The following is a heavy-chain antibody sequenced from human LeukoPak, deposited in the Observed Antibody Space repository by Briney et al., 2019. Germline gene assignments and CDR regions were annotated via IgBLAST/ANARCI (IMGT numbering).Heavy chain of an antibody. D-gene: IGHD3-3*01. CDR2: IYSGGST. Sequence: PGGSLRLSCAASGFTVSSNYMSWVRQAPGKGLEWVSVIYSGGSTYYADSVKGRFTISRDNSKNTLYLQMNSLRAEDTAVYYCARAPVLDFWSGYPPDFWGQGTLVTVSS. J-gene: IGHJ4*02. CDR1: GFTVSSNY. V-gene: IGHV3-66*02. CDR3: ARAPVLDFWSGYPPDF.